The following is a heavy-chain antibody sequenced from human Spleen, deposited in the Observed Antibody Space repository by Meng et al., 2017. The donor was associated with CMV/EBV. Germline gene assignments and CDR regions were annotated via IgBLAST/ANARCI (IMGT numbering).Heavy chain of an antibody. CDR3: ASANLLTGYSRFDY. J-gene: IGHJ4*02. CDR1: GFTFSTYA. V-gene: IGHV3-48*03. Sequence: GGSLRLSCAASGFTFSTYAMHWVRQAPGKGLEWVSFISRSGDVIYYADSVKGRFTVSRDNAKNSLYLQMSSLRAEDTALYYCASANLLTGYSRFDYWGQGTLVTVSS. CDR2: ISRSGDVI. D-gene: IGHD3-9*01.